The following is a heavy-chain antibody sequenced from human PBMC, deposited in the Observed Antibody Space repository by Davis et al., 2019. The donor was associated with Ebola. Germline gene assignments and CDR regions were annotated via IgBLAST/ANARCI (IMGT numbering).Heavy chain of an antibody. CDR2: TYYRSKWST. V-gene: IGHV6-1*01. CDR1: GDRVPSLSAA. Sequence: WQTPSLTRAIPGDRVPSLSAAWNWISQSPSRGLGWLGRTYYRSKWSTDYAVSAKSRITINPDTSKNQFYLQLNSVTPEETAGYYCARRRTGTAPGLDSWGQGTLVTVSS. J-gene: IGHJ4*02. D-gene: IGHD1-7*01. CDR3: ARRRTGTAPGLDS.